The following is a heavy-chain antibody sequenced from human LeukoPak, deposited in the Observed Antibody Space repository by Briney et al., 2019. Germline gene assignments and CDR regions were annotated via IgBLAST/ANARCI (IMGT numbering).Heavy chain of an antibody. V-gene: IGHV4-38-2*02. J-gene: IGHJ5*02. CDR2: TSHSDSP. Sequence: SETLSLTCSVSGMSITSRHYWGWIRQPPGKGLEWIGSTSHSDSPYYNPSLESRVTISLDTSRNQFSLKLTSVTAADTAAYYCARDFGETSLPNWFDPWGQGTLVIVSS. D-gene: IGHD3-16*01. CDR3: ARDFGETSLPNWFDP. CDR1: GMSITSRHY.